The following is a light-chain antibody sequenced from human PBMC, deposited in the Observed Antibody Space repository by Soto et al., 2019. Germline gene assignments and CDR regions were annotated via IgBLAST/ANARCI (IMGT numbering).Light chain of an antibody. CDR2: GAS. J-gene: IGKJ1*01. V-gene: IGKV3-20*01. CDR1: QSVSSSY. CDR3: QQQGNSPRT. Sequence: VLTQSPGTLSLSQRERATLSCRASQSVSSSYLAWYPQKPGQAPRLLIYGASSRATGIPVRFSGSGSGTDFTLTISRLEPEDFAVYYCQQQGNSPRTFGQGTKVDIK.